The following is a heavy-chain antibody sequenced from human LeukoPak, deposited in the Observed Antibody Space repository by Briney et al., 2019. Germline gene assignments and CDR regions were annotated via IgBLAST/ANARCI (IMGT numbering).Heavy chain of an antibody. CDR3: TRELFDFDY. V-gene: IGHV3-23*01. CDR2: ISGSGGST. D-gene: IGHD3-10*01. CDR1: GLTVSNHA. J-gene: IGHJ4*02. Sequence: PGGSLRLSCAASGLTVSNHAMGWVRQAPGKGLEWISEISGSGGSTYYADSVKGRFTISRDNSKNTLYLQMNSLRAEDTAVYYCTRELFDFDYWGQGTLVTVSS.